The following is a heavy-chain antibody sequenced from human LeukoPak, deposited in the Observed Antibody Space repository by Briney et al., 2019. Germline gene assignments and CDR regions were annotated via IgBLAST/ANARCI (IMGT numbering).Heavy chain of an antibody. D-gene: IGHD6-25*01. V-gene: IGHV1-3*01. CDR1: GYTFTSYA. CDR3: ARGPPRLNWFDP. CDR2: INRGNGNT. J-gene: IGHJ5*02. Sequence: ASVRVSCKASGYTFTSYAMHWVRQAPGQRLEWMGWINRGNGNTKYSQKLQGRVTITRGTSASTAYMELRSLRSEDTAVFYCARGPPRLNWFDPWGQGTLVTVSS.